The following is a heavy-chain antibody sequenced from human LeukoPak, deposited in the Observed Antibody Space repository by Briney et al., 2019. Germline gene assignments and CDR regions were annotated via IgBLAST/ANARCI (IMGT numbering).Heavy chain of an antibody. D-gene: IGHD5-24*01. CDR1: GGSISSSSYY. CDR2: IYYSGST. J-gene: IGHJ5*02. CDR3: ARESLTWLQSRTSWFDP. V-gene: IGHV4-39*07. Sequence: SETLSLTCTVSGGSISSSSYYWGWIRQPPGKGLEWIGTIYYSGSTYYNPSLKSRVTISVDSSKNQFSLRLSSVTAADTAVYYCARESLTWLQSRTSWFDPWGQGTLVTVSS.